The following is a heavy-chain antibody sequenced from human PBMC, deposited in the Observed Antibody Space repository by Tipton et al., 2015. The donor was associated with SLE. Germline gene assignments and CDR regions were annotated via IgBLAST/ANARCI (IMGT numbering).Heavy chain of an antibody. J-gene: IGHJ5*02. D-gene: IGHD6-6*01. Sequence: GLVKPSETLSLTCTVSGGSISSHYWSWIRQPPGKGLEWIGYIYYSGSTNYNPSLKSRVTISVDTSKNQFSLKLSSVTAADTAVYYCARRGSSSPLGNWFDPWGQGTLVTVSS. CDR1: GGSISSHY. CDR2: IYYSGST. V-gene: IGHV4-59*08. CDR3: ARRGSSSPLGNWFDP.